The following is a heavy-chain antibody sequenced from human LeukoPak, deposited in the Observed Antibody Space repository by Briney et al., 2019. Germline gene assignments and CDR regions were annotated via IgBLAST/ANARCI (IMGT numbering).Heavy chain of an antibody. CDR3: ATRITIFGVVTTFDY. CDR2: INPSGGST. J-gene: IGHJ4*02. CDR1: GNTLTSYY. Sequence: GASVKVSCKASGNTLTSYYMHWVRQAPGQGLNWMEIINPSGGSTSYAQKFQGRVTMTRDMSTSTVYMELSSLRSEDTAVYYCATRITIFGVVTTFDYWGQGTLVTVSS. V-gene: IGHV1-46*01. D-gene: IGHD3-3*01.